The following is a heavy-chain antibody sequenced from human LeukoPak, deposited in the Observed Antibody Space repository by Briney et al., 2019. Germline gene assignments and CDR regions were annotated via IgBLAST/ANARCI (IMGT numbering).Heavy chain of an antibody. CDR1: GFTFSSHG. Sequence: GGSLRLSCAASGFTFSSHGMHWLRQAPGKGLEWVSSISSSSSYIYYADSVKGRFTISRDNAKNSLYLQMNSLRAEDTAVYYCARSDTAMVSPDYWGQGTLVTVSS. V-gene: IGHV3-21*01. J-gene: IGHJ4*02. CDR3: ARSDTAMVSPDY. CDR2: ISSSSSYI. D-gene: IGHD5-18*01.